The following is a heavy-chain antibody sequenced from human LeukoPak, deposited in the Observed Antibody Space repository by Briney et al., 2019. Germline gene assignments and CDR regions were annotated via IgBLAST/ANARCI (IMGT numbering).Heavy chain of an antibody. J-gene: IGHJ4*02. V-gene: IGHV3-21*01. Sequence: GGSLRLSCAASGFTFSSYSMNWVRQAPGKGLEWVSSISSSSSYIYYADSVKGRFTISRDNAKNSLYLQMNSLRAEDTAVYYCARDSRNQRYYDILTGCFAVDYWGQGTLVTVSS. CDR3: ARDSRNQRYYDILTGCFAVDY. CDR2: ISSSSSYI. CDR1: GFTFSSYS. D-gene: IGHD3-9*01.